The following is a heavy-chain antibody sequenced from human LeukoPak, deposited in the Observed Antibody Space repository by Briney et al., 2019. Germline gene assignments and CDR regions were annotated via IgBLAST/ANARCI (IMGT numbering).Heavy chain of an antibody. J-gene: IGHJ3*02. CDR3: ARYDAGSGSLLDAFDI. CDR1: GDSVSSNSAA. CDR2: TYYRSKWYN. V-gene: IGHV6-1*01. D-gene: IGHD6-19*01. Sequence: SQTLSLTCAISGDSVSSNSAAWNWIRQSPSRGLEWLGRTYYRSKWYNDYAVSVKSRITINPDTSKNQFSLQLNSVTPEDTAVYYCARYDAGSGSLLDAFDIWGQGTVVTVSS.